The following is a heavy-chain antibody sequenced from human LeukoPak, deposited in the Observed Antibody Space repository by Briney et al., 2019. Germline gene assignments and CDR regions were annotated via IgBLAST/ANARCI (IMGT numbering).Heavy chain of an antibody. CDR1: EFSFSNYG. Sequence: PGGSLRLSCAASEFSFSNYGMHWVRQAPGKGLEWVAVIWNDGSNEYYADSVKGRFTISRDNSKNTLYLQMNSLRAEDTAVYYCARDTKDWGSVFDYWGQGALVTVSS. V-gene: IGHV3-33*01. CDR2: IWNDGSNE. D-gene: IGHD7-27*01. J-gene: IGHJ4*02. CDR3: ARDTKDWGSVFDY.